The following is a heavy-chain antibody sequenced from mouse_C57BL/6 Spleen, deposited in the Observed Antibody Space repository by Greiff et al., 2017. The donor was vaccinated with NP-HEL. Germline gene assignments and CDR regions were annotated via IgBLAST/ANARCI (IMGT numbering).Heavy chain of an antibody. CDR1: GFTFSSYA. Sequence: DVMLVESGGGLVKPGGSLKLSCAASGFTFSSYAMSWVRQTPEKRLEWVATISDGGSYTYYPDNVKGRFTISRDNAKNNLYLQMSHLKSEDTAMYYCARDYYGSSYAHYYAMDYWGQGTSVTVSS. CDR2: ISDGGSYT. V-gene: IGHV5-4*01. D-gene: IGHD1-1*01. J-gene: IGHJ4*01. CDR3: ARDYYGSSYAHYYAMDY.